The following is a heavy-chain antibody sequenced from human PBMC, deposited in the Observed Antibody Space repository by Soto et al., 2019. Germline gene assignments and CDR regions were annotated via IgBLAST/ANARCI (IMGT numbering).Heavy chain of an antibody. Sequence: EVRLLESGGGLVKPGGSLRLSCATSGLTFSNYAMSWVRQAPGGGLEWVSSMSGSSSTTYYADSVRGRFTISRDRSKNTLYRQMCSLRAEDTALYYGAKNQERELPRVIDFWGQGTLVTVSS. CDR3: AKNQERELPRVIDF. D-gene: IGHD1-7*01. J-gene: IGHJ4*02. V-gene: IGHV3-23*01. CDR1: GLTFSNYA. CDR2: MSGSSSTT.